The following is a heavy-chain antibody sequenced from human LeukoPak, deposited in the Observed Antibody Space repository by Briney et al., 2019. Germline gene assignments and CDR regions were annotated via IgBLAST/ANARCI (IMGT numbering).Heavy chain of an antibody. CDR3: AKDQMGWELLRPFFDY. CDR1: GFTFSSYA. V-gene: IGHV3-23*01. D-gene: IGHD1-26*01. CDR2: ISGSGGST. J-gene: IGHJ4*02. Sequence: PGGSLRLSCAASGFTFSSYAMSWVRQAPGKGLEWVSAISGSGGSTYYADSVKGRFTIPRDNSKNTLYLQMNNLRAEDTAVYYCAKDQMGWELLRPFFDYWGQGTLVTVSS.